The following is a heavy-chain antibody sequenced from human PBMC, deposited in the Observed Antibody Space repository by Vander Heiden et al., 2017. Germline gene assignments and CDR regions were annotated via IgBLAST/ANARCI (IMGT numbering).Heavy chain of an antibody. V-gene: IGHV3-21*01. Sequence: EVHLVESGGGLVKPGGSLRLSCAASGFTFSAYMMHWVRQAPGKGLEWVSSISFSSNYIYYADSVKGRFTVSRDNAKNSLYLQMNSLRADDTAVSYCASRSCSGSHCLFDFAYWGQGTLVTVSS. J-gene: IGHJ4*02. CDR3: ASRSCSGSHCLFDFAY. D-gene: IGHD2-15*01. CDR1: GFTFSAYM. CDR2: ISFSSNYI.